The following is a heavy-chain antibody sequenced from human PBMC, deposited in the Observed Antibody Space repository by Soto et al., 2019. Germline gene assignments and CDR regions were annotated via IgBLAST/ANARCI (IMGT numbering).Heavy chain of an antibody. V-gene: IGHV1-18*01. CDR1: CSACCCDA. Sequence: ARVTVSRQGCCSACCCDAITWVRQAPGQGLEWMGWISAYNGNTNYAQKLQGRVTLTTDTSTSTAYMELRSLRSDDAAVYYSARGSINGATDALDIWGQGTMVTVSS. J-gene: IGHJ3*02. CDR3: ARGSINGATDALDI. CDR2: ISAYNGNT. D-gene: IGHD1-20*01.